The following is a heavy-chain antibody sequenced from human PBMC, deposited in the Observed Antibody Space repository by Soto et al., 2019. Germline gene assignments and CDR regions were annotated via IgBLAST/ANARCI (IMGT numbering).Heavy chain of an antibody. CDR3: ARTTFDRTFDY. CDR2: IFSNDEK. V-gene: IGHV2-26*01. Sequence: SGPTLVNPTETLTLTCTVSGFSLSNASMGVSWIRQPPGKALEWLAHIFSNDEKSYSTSLKSRLTISKDTSKSQVVLTMTNMDPVDTATYYCARTTFDRTFDYWGQGTLVTVSS. CDR1: GFSLSNASMG. J-gene: IGHJ4*02. D-gene: IGHD1-26*01.